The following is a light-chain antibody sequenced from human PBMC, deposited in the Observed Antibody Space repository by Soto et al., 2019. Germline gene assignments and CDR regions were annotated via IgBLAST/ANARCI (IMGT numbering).Light chain of an antibody. Sequence: DLQMTQSPSSLSASVGDRVTITCRASQSIKIYLNWYQQKPGKAPKLLIYEASSLQSGVPSRFRGSGSETGFTLTISSLQPEDFATYYCQQSYSTLPTFGQGTRLEIK. CDR3: QQSYSTLPT. CDR2: EAS. J-gene: IGKJ5*01. CDR1: QSIKIY. V-gene: IGKV1-39*01.